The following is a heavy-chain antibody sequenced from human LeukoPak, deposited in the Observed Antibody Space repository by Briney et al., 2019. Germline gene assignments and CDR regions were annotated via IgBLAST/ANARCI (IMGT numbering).Heavy chain of an antibody. V-gene: IGHV4-30-2*01. CDR2: IYHSGST. CDR3: ARVFGPGRDDAFDI. J-gene: IGHJ3*02. D-gene: IGHD3-10*02. Sequence: PSETLSLTCTVSGGSISSGGYYWSWIRQPPGKGLEWIGYIYHSGSTYYNPSLKSRVTISVDRSKNQFSLKLSSVTAADTAVYYCARVFGPGRDDAFDIWGQGTMVTVSS. CDR1: GGSISSGGYY.